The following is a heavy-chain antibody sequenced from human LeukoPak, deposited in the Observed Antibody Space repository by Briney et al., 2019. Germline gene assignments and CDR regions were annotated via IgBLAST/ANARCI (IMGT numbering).Heavy chain of an antibody. D-gene: IGHD3-22*01. V-gene: IGHV4-34*01. J-gene: IGHJ4*02. CDR3: ARGKRGKGLKTYYYDSSGYWPIDY. CDR2: INHSGST. CDR1: GGSFSGYY. Sequence: SETLSLTCAVYGGSFSGYYWSWIRQPPGKGLGWIGEINHSGSTNYNPSLKSRVTISVDTSKNQFSLKLSSVTAADTAVYYCARGKRGKGLKTYYYDSSGYWPIDYWGQGTLVTVSS.